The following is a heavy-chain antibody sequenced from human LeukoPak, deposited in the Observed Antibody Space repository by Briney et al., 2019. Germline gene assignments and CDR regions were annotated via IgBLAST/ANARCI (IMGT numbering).Heavy chain of an antibody. D-gene: IGHD5-24*01. J-gene: IGHJ3*02. CDR3: VSDGYNWKAFDI. Sequence: SETLSLTCAVYGGSFSGYYWSWIRQPPGKGLEWIGEINHSGSTNYNPSLKSRVTISVDTSKNQFSLKLSSVTAADTAVYYCVSDGYNWKAFDIWGQGTMVTVSS. CDR2: INHSGST. V-gene: IGHV4-34*01. CDR1: GGSFSGYY.